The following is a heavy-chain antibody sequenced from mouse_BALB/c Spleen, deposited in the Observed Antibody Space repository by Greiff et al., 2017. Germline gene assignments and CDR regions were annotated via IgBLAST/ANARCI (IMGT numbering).Heavy chain of an antibody. CDR1: GYTFTDYA. CDR3: AREGTTATYYAMDY. J-gene: IGHJ4*01. Sequence: QVQLQQSGAELVRPGVSVKISCKGSGYTFTDYAMHWVKQSHAKSLEWIGVISTYYGDASYNQKFKGKATMTVDKSSSTAYMELARLTSEDSAIYYCAREGTTATYYAMDYWGQGTSVTVSS. CDR2: ISTYYGDA. D-gene: IGHD1-2*01. V-gene: IGHV1S137*01.